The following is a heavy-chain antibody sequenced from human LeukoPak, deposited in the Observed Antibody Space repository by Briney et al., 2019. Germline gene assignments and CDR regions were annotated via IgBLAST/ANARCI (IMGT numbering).Heavy chain of an antibody. J-gene: IGHJ3*02. CDR2: INTNTVNP. Sequence: ASVKVSCKASGYTFSSYAMNWVRQAPGQGLEWMGWINTNTVNPTYAQGFTGRFVFSLDTSVSTAYLQISSLKAEDTAVYYCARARIWFGELDAFDIWGQGTMVTVSS. CDR3: ARARIWFGELDAFDI. CDR1: GYTFSSYA. V-gene: IGHV7-4-1*02. D-gene: IGHD3-10*01.